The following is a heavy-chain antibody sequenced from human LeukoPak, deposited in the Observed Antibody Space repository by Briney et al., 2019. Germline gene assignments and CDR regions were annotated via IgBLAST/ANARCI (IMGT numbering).Heavy chain of an antibody. CDR1: GFTFCSHA. V-gene: IGHV3-7*03. CDR3: ARDLGYCSSTSCYENYFDY. J-gene: IGHJ4*02. CDR2: IKQDGSEK. D-gene: IGHD2-2*01. Sequence: PGGSLRLSCVGSGFTFCSHAMSWVRQAPGKGLEWVANIKQDGSEKYYVDSVKGRFTISRDNAKNSLYLQMNSLRAEDTAVYYCARDLGYCSSTSCYENYFDYWGQGTLVTVSS.